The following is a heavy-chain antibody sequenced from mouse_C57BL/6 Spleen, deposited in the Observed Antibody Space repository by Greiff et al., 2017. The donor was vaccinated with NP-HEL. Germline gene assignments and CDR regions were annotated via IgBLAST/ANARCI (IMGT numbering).Heavy chain of an antibody. CDR3: ARTRNSSGYGWFAY. D-gene: IGHD3-2*02. CDR2: IYPGDGDT. J-gene: IGHJ3*01. Sequence: QVQLKESGPELVKPGASVKISCKASGYAFSSSWMNWVKQRPGKGLEWIGRIYPGDGDTNYNGKFKGKATLTADKSSSTAYMQLSSLTSEDSAVYFCARTRNSSGYGWFAYWGQGTLVTVSA. V-gene: IGHV1-82*01. CDR1: GYAFSSSW.